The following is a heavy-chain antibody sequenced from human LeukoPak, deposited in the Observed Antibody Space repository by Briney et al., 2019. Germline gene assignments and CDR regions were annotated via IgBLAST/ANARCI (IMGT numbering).Heavy chain of an antibody. J-gene: IGHJ4*02. CDR2: ISSSGSTI. Sequence: PGGSLRLSCAASGFTFSSCEMNWVRQARGKGLEGVSYISSSGSTIYYADSVKGRLTISRDNAKNSLYLQMNSLRAEDTAVYYCARDTNYPDYWGQGTLVTVSS. CDR1: GFTFSSCE. V-gene: IGHV3-48*03. CDR3: ARDTNYPDY. D-gene: IGHD1-26*01.